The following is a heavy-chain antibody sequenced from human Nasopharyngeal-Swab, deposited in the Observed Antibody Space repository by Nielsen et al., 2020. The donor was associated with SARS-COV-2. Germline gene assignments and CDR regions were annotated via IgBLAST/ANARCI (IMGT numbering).Heavy chain of an antibody. J-gene: IGHJ4*02. Sequence: GGSLRLSCAASGLTFSRYAMSWVRQAPGKGLEWVSSISASGGSAYYADSVKGRFTISRDNSNNTMYLQMNNLRAEDMAVYHCAAQRLELRVFDYWGQGTLVTVSS. CDR1: GLTFSRYA. V-gene: IGHV3-23*01. CDR3: AAQRLELRVFDY. CDR2: ISASGGSA. D-gene: IGHD1-7*01.